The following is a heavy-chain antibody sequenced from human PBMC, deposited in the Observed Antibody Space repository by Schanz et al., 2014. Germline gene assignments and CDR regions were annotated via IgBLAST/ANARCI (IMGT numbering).Heavy chain of an antibody. CDR3: ARDGGRDGYNLAFDV. V-gene: IGHV3-53*01. D-gene: IGHD5-12*01. CDR2: MDINSGST. J-gene: IGHJ3*01. Sequence: EVQLVESGGGLIQPGGSLRLSCAVSGFTVNTNYMSWVRQATGKRLEWISSMDINSGSTQYADSVKGRFIISRDSSKNTLFLQMNSLRAEDTAVYFCARDGGRDGYNLAFDVWGQGTLVTVSS. CDR1: GFTVNTNY.